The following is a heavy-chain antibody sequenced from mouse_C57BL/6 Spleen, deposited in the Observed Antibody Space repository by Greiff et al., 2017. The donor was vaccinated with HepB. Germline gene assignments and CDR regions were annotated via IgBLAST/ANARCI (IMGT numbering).Heavy chain of an antibody. CDR1: GFTFSSYA. V-gene: IGHV5-4*01. J-gene: IGHJ4*01. CDR2: ISDGGSYT. CDR3: ADLGGSKRNAMDY. Sequence: EVQRVESGGGLVKPGGSLKLSCAASGFTFSSYAMSWVRQTPEKRLEWVATISDGGSYTYYPDNVKGRFTISRDNAKNNLYLQMSHLKSEDTAMYYCADLGGSKRNAMDYWGQGTSVTVSS. D-gene: IGHD1-1*01.